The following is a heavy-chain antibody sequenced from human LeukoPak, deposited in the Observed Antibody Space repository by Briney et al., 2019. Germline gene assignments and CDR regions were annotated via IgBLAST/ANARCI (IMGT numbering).Heavy chain of an antibody. CDR2: ISYEGSIK. J-gene: IGHJ6*02. V-gene: IGHV3-30*18. CDR3: AKYLEPTAVLMDV. CDR1: GFTFSSYG. Sequence: GRSLRLSCAASGFTFSSYGMHWVRQAPGKGLEWVALISYEGSIKYYADSVKGRFTISRDNSKSTLYLQMNSLRAEDTAVYHCAKYLEPTAVLMDVWGQGTTVTVSS. D-gene: IGHD1-1*01.